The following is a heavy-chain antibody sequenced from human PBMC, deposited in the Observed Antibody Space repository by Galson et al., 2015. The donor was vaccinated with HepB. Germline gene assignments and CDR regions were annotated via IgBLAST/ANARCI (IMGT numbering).Heavy chain of an antibody. J-gene: IGHJ4*02. D-gene: IGHD3-10*01. Sequence: SVKVSCKASGYKFTSYYMHWVRQAPGQGLEWMGIINPSGGSTDYAQKFRGRLTMTRDTSTSTVFMELSSLRSEDTAVYHCARGVLLWDGPDYWGQGTLDTVSS. CDR1: GYKFTSYY. CDR2: INPSGGST. CDR3: ARGVLLWDGPDY. V-gene: IGHV1-46*01.